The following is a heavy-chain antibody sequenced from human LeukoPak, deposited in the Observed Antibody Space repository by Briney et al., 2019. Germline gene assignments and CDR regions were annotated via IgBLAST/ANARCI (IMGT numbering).Heavy chain of an antibody. CDR3: ARDDTLYYFDY. J-gene: IGHJ4*02. CDR1: GGSFSGYY. V-gene: IGHV4-34*01. D-gene: IGHD3-9*01. CDR2: INHSGST. Sequence: SETLSLTCAVYGGSFSGYYWSWIRQPPGKGLEWIGEINHSGSTNYNPSLKSRVTISVDTSKNQFSLKLSSVTAADTVVYYCARDDTLYYFDYWGQGTLVTVSS.